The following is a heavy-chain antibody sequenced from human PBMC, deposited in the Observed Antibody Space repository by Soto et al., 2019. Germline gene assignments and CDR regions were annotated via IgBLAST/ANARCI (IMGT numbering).Heavy chain of an antibody. CDR3: ARVDYYDSSGYSGY. CDR2: ISGYNGNT. Sequence: QVQLVQSGAEVKKPGASVKVSCKASGYTFTIYGISWVRQAPGQGLEWMGWISGYNGNTDYAQNLQDRVTLTKDASTSSVYMELRSLRSDDTAVYYCARVDYYDSSGYSGYWGQGTLITVSS. V-gene: IGHV1-18*04. D-gene: IGHD3-22*01. J-gene: IGHJ4*02. CDR1: GYTFTIYG.